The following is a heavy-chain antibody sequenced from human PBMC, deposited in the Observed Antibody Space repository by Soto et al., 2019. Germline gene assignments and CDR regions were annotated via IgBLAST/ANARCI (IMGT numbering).Heavy chain of an antibody. J-gene: IGHJ3*02. Sequence: QVLLVESGGGVVQPGRSLRLSCAASGFTFSSYGMHWVRQAPGKGLEWVAVIWYDGSNKYYADSVKGRFTISRDNSKNTLYLQMNSRRAEDTAVYYCARDALGYCSGGSCYPHAFDIWGQGTMVTVSS. CDR2: IWYDGSNK. CDR1: GFTFSSYG. D-gene: IGHD2-15*01. CDR3: ARDALGYCSGGSCYPHAFDI. V-gene: IGHV3-33*01.